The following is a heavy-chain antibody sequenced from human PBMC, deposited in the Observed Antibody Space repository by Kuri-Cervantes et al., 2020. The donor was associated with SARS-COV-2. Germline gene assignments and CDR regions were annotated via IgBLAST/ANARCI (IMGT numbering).Heavy chain of an antibody. CDR1: GFIFNNFP. Sequence: GGSLRLSCVGSGFIFNNFPLHWVRQAPGKGLEWVAVISYDGSKKHYADSVKGRFSISRDSSNNTLYLQMNSLSADDTAVYHCAREGPETTFDYWGHGALVTVSS. V-gene: IGHV3-30*16. CDR3: AREGPETTFDY. CDR2: ISYDGSKK. D-gene: IGHD4-11*01. J-gene: IGHJ4*01.